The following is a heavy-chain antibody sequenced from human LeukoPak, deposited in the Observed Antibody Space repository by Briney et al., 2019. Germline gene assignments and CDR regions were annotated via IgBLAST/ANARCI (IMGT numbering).Heavy chain of an antibody. Sequence: AGGSLRLSCAASGFTFSSYGMHWVRQAPGKGLEWVAFIRYDGSNKYYADSVKGRFTISRDNSKNTLYLQMNSLRAEDTAVYYCAKDFGDYGGNSELVYWGQGTLVTVSS. V-gene: IGHV3-30*02. J-gene: IGHJ4*02. CDR1: GFTFSSYG. D-gene: IGHD4-23*01. CDR2: IRYDGSNK. CDR3: AKDFGDYGGNSELVY.